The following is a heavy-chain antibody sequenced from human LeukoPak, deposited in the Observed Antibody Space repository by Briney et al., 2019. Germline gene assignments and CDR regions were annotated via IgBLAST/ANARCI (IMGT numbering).Heavy chain of an antibody. V-gene: IGHV1-69*05. CDR2: IIPIFGTA. D-gene: IGHD3-10*01. J-gene: IGHJ5*02. CDR1: RGTFSSYA. Sequence: ASVKVSCKASRGTFSSYAISWVRQAPAQGLEWMGGIIPIFGTANYAQKFQGRVTITTDEYTSTAYMELSSLRSEDTAVYYCARGRAMVRGVIAGWFDPWGQGTLVTVSS. CDR3: ARGRAMVRGVIAGWFDP.